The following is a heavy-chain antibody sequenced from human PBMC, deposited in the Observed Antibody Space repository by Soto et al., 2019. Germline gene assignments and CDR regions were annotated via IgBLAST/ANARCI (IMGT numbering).Heavy chain of an antibody. D-gene: IGHD2-15*01. Sequence: QVQLVQSGAEVKKPGASVRVSCQTSAYTFTNYAVSWVRQAPGQGLEWMGWINGDNGNTIYAQKFPGRVTMTTDTSTRKAYMELRSLRSDDTAVYYCATGLLGYCSGGSCYSDSWGQGTLVTVSS. J-gene: IGHJ4*02. V-gene: IGHV1-18*01. CDR2: INGDNGNT. CDR1: AYTFTNYA. CDR3: ATGLLGYCSGGSCYSDS.